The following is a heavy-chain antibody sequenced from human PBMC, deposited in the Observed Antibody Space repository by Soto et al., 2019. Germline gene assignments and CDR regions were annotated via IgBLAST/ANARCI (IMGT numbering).Heavy chain of an antibody. Sequence: QVHLVESGGGVVQPGRSLRLSCAASGFTFSNYAMHWVRQAPGKGLEWVTFISYDGSNKDYADSVKGRFTISRDNSKNTLYLQMNRLRAEDTAVYYCSSGGVYWGQGTLVTVSS. J-gene: IGHJ4*02. CDR2: ISYDGSNK. D-gene: IGHD2-15*01. CDR1: GFTFSNYA. V-gene: IGHV3-30-3*01. CDR3: SSGGVY.